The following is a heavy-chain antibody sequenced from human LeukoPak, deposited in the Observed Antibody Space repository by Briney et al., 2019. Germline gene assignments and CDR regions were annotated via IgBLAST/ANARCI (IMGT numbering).Heavy chain of an antibody. CDR2: ISSSSSYI. Sequence: GGSLRLSCAASGLTFSSYSMNWVRQAPGKGLEWVSSISSSSSYIYYADSVKGRFTISRDNAMNSLYLQMNSLRAEDTAVYYCASMLLGGSGWYDYWGQGTLVTVSS. D-gene: IGHD6-19*01. CDR3: ASMLLGGSGWYDY. CDR1: GLTFSSYS. V-gene: IGHV3-21*01. J-gene: IGHJ4*02.